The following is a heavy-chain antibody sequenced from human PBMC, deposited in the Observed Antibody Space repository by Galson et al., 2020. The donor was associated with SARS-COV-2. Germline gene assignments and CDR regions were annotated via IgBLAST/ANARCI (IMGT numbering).Heavy chain of an antibody. CDR1: GGSISSYY. CDR2: IYYSGST. V-gene: IGHV4-59*01. CDR3: ARVLDHHIVGPHGGWFDP. J-gene: IGHJ5*02. Sequence: SETLSLTCTVSGGSISSYYWSWIRQPPAKGLEWIGYIYYSGSTNYNPSLKSRVTISVDTSKNQFSLKLSSVTAADTAVYYCARVLDHHIVGPHGGWFDPWGQGTLVTVSS. D-gene: IGHD1-26*01.